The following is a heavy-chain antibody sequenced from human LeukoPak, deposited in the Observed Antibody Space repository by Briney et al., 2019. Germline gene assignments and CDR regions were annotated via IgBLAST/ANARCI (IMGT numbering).Heavy chain of an antibody. CDR3: ARGSMEYSSSSEWFDP. J-gene: IGHJ5*02. V-gene: IGHV1-8*01. Sequence: GASVKVSCKASGYTFTSYDINWVRQATGQGLEWMGWMNPNSGNIGYAQKFQGRVTMTRNTSISTAYMELSSLRSEDTAVYYCARGSMEYSSSSEWFDPWGQGTLVTVSS. CDR1: GYTFTSYD. D-gene: IGHD6-6*01. CDR2: MNPNSGNI.